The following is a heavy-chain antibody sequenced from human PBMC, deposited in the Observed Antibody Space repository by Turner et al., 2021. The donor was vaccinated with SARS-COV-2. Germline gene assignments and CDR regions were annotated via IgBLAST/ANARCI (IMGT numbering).Heavy chain of an antibody. D-gene: IGHD6-19*01. CDR1: GGSFSGYW. V-gene: IGHV4-34*01. Sequence: QVQLQQWGTGLLKPSETLSLTCAVYGGSFSGYWWTWIRQPPGKGLEWIGEINHGESTNYNPSLKSRVTISVDTSKNQFSLKLSSVTAADTAEYYCARSGWSLWYFDYWGQGTLVTVSS. CDR2: INHGEST. J-gene: IGHJ4*02. CDR3: ARSGWSLWYFDY.